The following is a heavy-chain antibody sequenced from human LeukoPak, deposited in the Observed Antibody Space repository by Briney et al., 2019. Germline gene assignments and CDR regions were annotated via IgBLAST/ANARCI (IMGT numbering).Heavy chain of an antibody. CDR2: IYSGGST. CDR3: ARDKVVVVPAAISGGGYYYYYMDV. D-gene: IGHD2-2*01. CDR1: GFTFSDYY. Sequence: GGSLRLSCAASGFTFSDYYMSWVRQAPGKGLEWVSVIYSGGSTYYADSVKGRFTISRDNSKNTLYLQMNSLRAEDTAVYYCARDKVVVVPAAISGGGYYYYYMDVWGKGTTVTISS. V-gene: IGHV3-53*01. J-gene: IGHJ6*03.